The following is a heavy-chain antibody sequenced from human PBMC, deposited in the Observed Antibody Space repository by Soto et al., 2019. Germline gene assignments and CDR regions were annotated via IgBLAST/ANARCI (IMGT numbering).Heavy chain of an antibody. D-gene: IGHD2-8*01. CDR2: TSRYHDVA. CDR3: AKNGQPPYYYYGMEV. Sequence: ASVKVSCKASGGTFSTSTFTWVRQAPGQGLEWMGWTSRYHDVANYAQNFQGRVTMTIDTSTTTVYMELRSLTSDDTAVYYCAKNGQPPYYYYGMEVWGQGTTVTVSS. CDR1: GGTFSTST. V-gene: IGHV1-18*04. J-gene: IGHJ6*02.